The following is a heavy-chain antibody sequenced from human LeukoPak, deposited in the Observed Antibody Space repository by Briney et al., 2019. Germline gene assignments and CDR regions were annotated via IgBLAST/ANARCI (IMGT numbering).Heavy chain of an antibody. CDR2: VYYSGST. V-gene: IGHV4-39*07. CDR1: GGSISSCTYY. Sequence: PAETLTLTCTVSGGSISSCTYYWGWVRQPPGKGLEWIGSVYYSGSTYYNPSLKSRVGISVDTCKNLFSLKLSSMTAADTAVYYCERTEAARVLYDACDFWGQGTMVTVSS. CDR3: ERTEAARVLYDACDF. D-gene: IGHD6-6*01. J-gene: IGHJ3*01.